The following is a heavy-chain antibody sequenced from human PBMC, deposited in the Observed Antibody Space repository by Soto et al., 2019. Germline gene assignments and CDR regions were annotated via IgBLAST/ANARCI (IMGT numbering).Heavy chain of an antibody. CDR1: GGSIGSGGYS. J-gene: IGHJ4*02. CDR3: ARAVLPATAPFDY. CDR2: IYDSGST. Sequence: PSETLSLTCAVSGGSIGSGGYSWSWIRQPPGKGLEWIGYIYDSGSTYYNPSLKSRVTISVDTSKNQFSLKLSSVTAADTAVYYCARAVLPATAPFDYWGQGTLVTVSS. D-gene: IGHD2-2*01. V-gene: IGHV4-30-2*01.